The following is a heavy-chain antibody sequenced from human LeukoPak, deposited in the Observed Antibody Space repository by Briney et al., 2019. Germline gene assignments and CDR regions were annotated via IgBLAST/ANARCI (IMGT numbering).Heavy chain of an antibody. Sequence: PSETLSLTCTVSGGSISSYYWSWIRQPPGKGLEWIGYIYYSGSTNYNPSLKSRVTISVDTSKNQFSLKLSSVTAADTAVYYCARGSATVTTYYYYMDVWGKGTTVTVSS. J-gene: IGHJ6*03. CDR2: IYYSGST. V-gene: IGHV4-59*01. CDR1: GGSISSYY. D-gene: IGHD4-17*01. CDR3: ARGSATVTTYYYYMDV.